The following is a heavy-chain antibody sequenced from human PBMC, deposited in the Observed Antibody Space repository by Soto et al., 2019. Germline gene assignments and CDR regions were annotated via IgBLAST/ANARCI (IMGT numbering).Heavy chain of an antibody. CDR2: IYYSGST. CDR1: GGSISSSSYY. CDR3: ARHKINTRSLDY. V-gene: IGHV4-39*01. Sequence: QLQLQESGPGLVKPSETLSLTCTVSGGSISSSSYYWGWIRQPPGKGLEWIGSIYYSGSTYYNPSLKSRVTISVDTSKNQFSLKLSSVTAADTAVYYCARHKINTRSLDYWGQGTLVTVSS. J-gene: IGHJ4*02.